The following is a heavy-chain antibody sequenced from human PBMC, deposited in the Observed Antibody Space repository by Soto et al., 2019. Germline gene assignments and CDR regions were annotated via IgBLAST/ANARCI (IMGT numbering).Heavy chain of an antibody. D-gene: IGHD1-26*01. V-gene: IGHV3-30*02. Sequence: PGGSLRLSCVGAGFTFSNYDMHWVRQPPGKGLEWVALISDDGDKRYYADSVRGRLIISRDNSKDTLYLQMNSLGPDDTAVYFCAKARVRIVGANSFDYWGQGTPVTVS. CDR2: ISDDGDKR. CDR3: AKARVRIVGANSFDY. J-gene: IGHJ4*02. CDR1: GFTFSNYD.